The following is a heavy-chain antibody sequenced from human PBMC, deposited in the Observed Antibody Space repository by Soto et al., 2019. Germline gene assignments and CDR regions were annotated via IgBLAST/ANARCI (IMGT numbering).Heavy chain of an antibody. J-gene: IGHJ4*02. Sequence: ASVKVSCEASGYTFTSYDINWVRQATGQGLEWMGWMNPNSGNTGYAQKFQGRVTMTRDTSISTAYMELSSLGSEDTAVYYCARSPGGPMTPGDYWGQGTLVTVS. CDR1: GYTFTSYD. CDR2: MNPNSGNT. D-gene: IGHD3-10*01. V-gene: IGHV1-8*01. CDR3: ARSPGGPMTPGDY.